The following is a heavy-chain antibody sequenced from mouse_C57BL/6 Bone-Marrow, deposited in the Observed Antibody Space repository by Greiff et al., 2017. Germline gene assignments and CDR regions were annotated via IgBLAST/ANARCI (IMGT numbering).Heavy chain of an antibody. J-gene: IGHJ4*01. CDR3: AREGSFYYDYGYAMDY. CDR1: GYTFTSYW. Sequence: QVQLQQPGAELVKPGASVKLSCKASGYTFTSYWMQWVKQRPGQGLEWIGEIDPSDSYTNYNQKFKGKATFTVDTSSSTAYMQLSSLTSEDSAVYYCAREGSFYYDYGYAMDYWGQGTSVTVSS. CDR2: IDPSDSYT. D-gene: IGHD2-4*01. V-gene: IGHV1-50*01.